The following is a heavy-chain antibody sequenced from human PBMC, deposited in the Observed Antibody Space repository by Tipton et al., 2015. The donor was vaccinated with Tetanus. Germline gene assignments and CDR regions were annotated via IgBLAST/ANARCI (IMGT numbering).Heavy chain of an antibody. CDR3: ARARSFWDTAMMGSDY. J-gene: IGHJ4*02. V-gene: IGHV3-7*01. CDR1: GFTFSSYS. D-gene: IGHD5-18*01. CDR2: IKQDGSEK. Sequence: SLRLSCAASGFTFSSYSMNWVRQAPGKGLEWVANIKQDGSEKYYVDSVKGRFTISRDNAKNSLYLQMNSLRAEDTAVYYCARARSFWDTAMMGSDYWGQGTLVTVSS.